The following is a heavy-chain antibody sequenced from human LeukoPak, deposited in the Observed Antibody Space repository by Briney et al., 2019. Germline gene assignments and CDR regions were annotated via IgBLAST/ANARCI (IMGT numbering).Heavy chain of an antibody. V-gene: IGHV3-30-3*01. Sequence: GGSLRLSCAASGFTFSSYAMHWVRQAPGKGLEWVAVISYDGSNKYYADSVKGRFTISRHNSKNTLYLQMNSLRAEDTAVYYCAKDPNPYYDFWSGLLGLDYWGPGTKVTVSS. D-gene: IGHD3-3*01. CDR2: ISYDGSNK. CDR1: GFTFSSYA. J-gene: IGHJ4*03. CDR3: AKDPNPYYDFWSGLLGLDY.